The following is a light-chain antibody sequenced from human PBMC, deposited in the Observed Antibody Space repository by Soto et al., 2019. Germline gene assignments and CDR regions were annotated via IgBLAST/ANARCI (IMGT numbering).Light chain of an antibody. Sequence: QSALXQPASVSGSPGQSITISCTGTSSDVGGYNSVSWYQHHPGKAPKLMIYNVYNRPSGVFHRFSGSKSGSTASLTISGLQAEDEADYYCSSYTYSSTYLFGTGTKVTVL. CDR2: NVY. CDR1: SSDVGGYNS. V-gene: IGLV2-14*03. J-gene: IGLJ1*01. CDR3: SSYTYSSTYL.